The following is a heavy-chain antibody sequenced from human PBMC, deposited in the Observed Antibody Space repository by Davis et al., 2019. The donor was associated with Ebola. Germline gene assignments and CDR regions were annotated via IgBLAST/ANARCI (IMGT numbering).Heavy chain of an antibody. CDR1: GFTFNYYW. CDR3: ARARGITMVRGVILGIYYFDY. Sequence: PGGSLRLSCAASGFTFNYYWMSWVCQAPGKGLQWVANTKPDGSEKFYVDSVKGRFTISRDNAKNSLYLQMNSLRAEDTAVYYCARARGITMVRGVILGIYYFDYWGQGTLVTVSS. D-gene: IGHD3-10*01. V-gene: IGHV3-7*03. J-gene: IGHJ4*02. CDR2: TKPDGSEK.